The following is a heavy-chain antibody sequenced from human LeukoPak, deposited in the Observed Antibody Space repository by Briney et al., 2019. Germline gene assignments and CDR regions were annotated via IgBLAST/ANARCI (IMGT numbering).Heavy chain of an antibody. CDR1: GFTFSSYA. CDR2: ISYDGSNK. J-gene: IGHJ4*02. CDR3: ARDLAAFYGLGL. D-gene: IGHD2/OR15-2a*01. V-gene: IGHV3-30-3*01. Sequence: PGRSLRLSCAASGFTFSSYAMHWVRQAPGKGLEWVAVISYDGSNKYYADSVKGRFTISRDNSKNTLYLQMNSLRAEDTAVYYCARDLAAFYGLGLWGQGTLVTVSS.